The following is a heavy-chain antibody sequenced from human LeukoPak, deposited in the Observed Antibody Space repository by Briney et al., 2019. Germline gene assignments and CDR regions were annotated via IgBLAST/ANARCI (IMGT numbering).Heavy chain of an antibody. CDR1: GDSIYNYY. CDR3: VGTYCGGDCYAMYAFDF. CDR2: IYYNGST. V-gene: IGHV4-59*08. D-gene: IGHD2-21*02. Sequence: SETLSLTCSVSGDSIYNYYWSWIRQPPGKRLEWIGYIYYNGSTNYNPSLKSRVTFSVDTSRSQFALRLSSVAAADTAVYYCVGTYCGGDCYAMYAFDFWGQGTVVSVSS. J-gene: IGHJ3*01.